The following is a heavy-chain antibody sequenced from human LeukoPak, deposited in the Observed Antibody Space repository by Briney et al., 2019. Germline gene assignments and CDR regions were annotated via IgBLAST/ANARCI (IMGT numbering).Heavy chain of an antibody. Sequence: PSETLSLTCTVSGGSISSYYWSWIRQPAGKGLEWIGRIYTSGSTNYNPSLKSRVTISVDTSKNQFSLKLSSVTAADTAVYYCARGGYYDSSGYYFPKPFDYWGQGTLVTVSS. CDR2: IYTSGST. CDR3: ARGGYYDSSGYYFPKPFDY. V-gene: IGHV4-4*07. D-gene: IGHD3-22*01. CDR1: GGSISSYY. J-gene: IGHJ4*02.